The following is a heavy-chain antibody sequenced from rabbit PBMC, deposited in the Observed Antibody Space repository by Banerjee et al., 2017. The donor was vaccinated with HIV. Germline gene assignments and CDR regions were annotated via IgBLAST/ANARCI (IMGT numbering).Heavy chain of an antibody. CDR1: GFSFTNKDV. V-gene: IGHV1S45*01. D-gene: IGHD8-1*01. CDR2: IYAGSSGFT. J-gene: IGHJ6*01. CDR3: ARDTGSSFSSYGMDL. Sequence: LEESGGGLVKPEGSLTLTCTASGFSFTNKDVMCWVRQAPGKGLEWISCIYAGSSGFTYSASWAKGRFTISKTSSTTVTLQMTSLTAADTATYFCARDTGSSFSSYGMDLWGPGTLVTVS.